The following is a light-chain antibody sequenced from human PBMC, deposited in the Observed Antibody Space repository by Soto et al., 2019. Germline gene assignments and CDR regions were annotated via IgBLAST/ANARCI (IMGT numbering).Light chain of an antibody. CDR3: QQLNSYLVT. V-gene: IGKV1-9*01. Sequence: DIQLTQSPSFLSASVGDRVTITCRASQGISSYLAWYQQKPGKAPKLLIYAASTLQSGVPSSFSGSGSGTEFTLTISSLQPEDFATYYCQQLNSYLVTFGQGTKLEIK. CDR1: QGISSY. J-gene: IGKJ2*01. CDR2: AAS.